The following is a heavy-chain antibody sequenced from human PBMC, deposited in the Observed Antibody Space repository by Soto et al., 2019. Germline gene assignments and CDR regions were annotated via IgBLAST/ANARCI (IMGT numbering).Heavy chain of an antibody. D-gene: IGHD3-3*01. CDR3: ARAWSGWHHDAFDI. Sequence: ASVKVSCKASGYTSTSYDINWVRQATGQGLEWMGWMNPNSGNTGYAQKFQGRVTMTRNTSISTAYMELSSLRSEDTAVYYCARAWSGWHHDAFDIWGPGTMVTVSS. V-gene: IGHV1-8*01. CDR2: MNPNSGNT. J-gene: IGHJ3*02. CDR1: GYTSTSYD.